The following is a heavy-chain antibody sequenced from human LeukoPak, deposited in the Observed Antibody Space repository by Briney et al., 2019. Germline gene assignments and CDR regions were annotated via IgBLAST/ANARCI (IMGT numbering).Heavy chain of an antibody. CDR3: ARDGGSGADY. Sequence: PGGSLRLSCAASGFTFSSYWMSWVRQAPGKGLEWVAHIMEDGSEKHYVDSVKGRFTISRDNAKNSLYLQMNSLRAEDTAVYYCARDGGSGADYWGQGTLVSVSS. V-gene: IGHV3-7*01. CDR2: IMEDGSEK. J-gene: IGHJ4*02. D-gene: IGHD3-16*01. CDR1: GFTFSSYW.